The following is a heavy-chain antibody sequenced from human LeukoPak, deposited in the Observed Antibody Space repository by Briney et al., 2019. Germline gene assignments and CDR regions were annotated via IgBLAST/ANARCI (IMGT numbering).Heavy chain of an antibody. D-gene: IGHD3-9*01. J-gene: IGHJ4*02. CDR1: GFTFNAFG. CDR3: ARDGSDILTGYRPLDY. Sequence: GGSLRLSCAASGFTFNAFGMSWVRQAPGRGLEWVSGMSGNGLSTNYADSVKGRFSISRDNSKNTLYLQMNSLRAEDTAMYYCARDGSDILTGYRPLDYWGQGTLVTVSS. CDR2: MSGNGLST. V-gene: IGHV3-23*01.